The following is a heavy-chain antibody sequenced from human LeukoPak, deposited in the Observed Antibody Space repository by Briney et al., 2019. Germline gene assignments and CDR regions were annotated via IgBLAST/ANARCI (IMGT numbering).Heavy chain of an antibody. V-gene: IGHV4-31*03. CDR1: GGSISSGGYY. CDR2: IYYSGST. J-gene: IGHJ4*02. Sequence: PSETLSLTCTVSGGSISSGGYYWSWIRQHPGKGLEWIGYIYYSGSTYYNPSLKSRVTISVDTSKNQFSLKLSSVTAADTAVYYCARRAVAGAPYFDYWGQGALVTVSS. CDR3: ARRAVAGAPYFDY. D-gene: IGHD6-19*01.